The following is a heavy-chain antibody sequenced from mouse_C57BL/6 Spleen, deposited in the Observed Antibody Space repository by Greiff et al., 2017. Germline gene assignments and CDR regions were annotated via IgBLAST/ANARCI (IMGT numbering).Heavy chain of an antibody. D-gene: IGHD2-4*01. CDR1: GYTFTDYN. V-gene: IGHV1-22*01. CDR3: ARGPSYDYDEGGHAMDY. J-gene: IGHJ4*01. Sequence: SGPELVKPGASVKMSCKASGYTFTDYNMHWVKQSHGKSLEWIGYINPNNGGTSYNQKFKGKATLTVNKSSSTAYMELRSLTSEDSAVYYCARGPSYDYDEGGHAMDYWGQGTSVTVSS. CDR2: INPNNGGT.